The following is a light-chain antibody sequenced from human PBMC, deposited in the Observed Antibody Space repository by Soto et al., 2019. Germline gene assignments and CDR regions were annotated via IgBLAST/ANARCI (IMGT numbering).Light chain of an antibody. CDR3: QNYNGAPWT. J-gene: IGKJ1*01. Sequence: DIPMTQSPSSLSASVGDRVTITCRASQGISTYLVWYQQKPGTVPKLLIFAASTLLSGVPSRFSGSGSGTDFTLTISSLQPEDVATYYCQNYNGAPWTFGQGTKVEIK. CDR1: QGISTY. CDR2: AAS. V-gene: IGKV1-27*01.